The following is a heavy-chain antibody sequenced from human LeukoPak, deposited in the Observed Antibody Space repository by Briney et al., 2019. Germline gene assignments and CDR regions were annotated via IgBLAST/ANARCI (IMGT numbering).Heavy chain of an antibody. V-gene: IGHV4-4*07. D-gene: IGHD5-18*01. CDR2: VYSSGST. Sequence: SETLSLTCKVSGGSISGYFWSWIRQTAGKGLEWIGRVYSSGSTNYNPSLKSRLTMSVDTSKNQFSLSLTSVTGADTAVYYCARDSGYSSPDWGQGTLVTVSS. CDR1: GGSISGYF. J-gene: IGHJ4*02. CDR3: ARDSGYSSPD.